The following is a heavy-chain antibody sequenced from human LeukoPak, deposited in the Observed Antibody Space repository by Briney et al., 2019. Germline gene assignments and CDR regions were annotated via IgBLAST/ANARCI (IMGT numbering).Heavy chain of an antibody. Sequence: GGSLRLSCAASGFTFSGFSMNWVRQAPGKGLEWVSAISGSGGSTYYADSVKGRFTISRDNSKNTLYLQMNSLRAEDTAVYYCANYDSSGYHPGYWGQGTLVTVSS. CDR3: ANYDSSGYHPGY. CDR2: ISGSGGST. J-gene: IGHJ4*02. D-gene: IGHD3-22*01. V-gene: IGHV3-23*01. CDR1: GFTFSGFS.